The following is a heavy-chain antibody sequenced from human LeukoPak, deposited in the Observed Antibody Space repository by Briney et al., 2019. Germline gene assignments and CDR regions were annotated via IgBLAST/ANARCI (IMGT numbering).Heavy chain of an antibody. J-gene: IGHJ6*04. V-gene: IGHV3-30*02. CDR3: AELGITMIGGV. D-gene: IGHD3-10*02. Sequence: GGSLRLSCAASGFTVSSNYMSWVRQAPGKGLEWVAFIRSDGIEKYYADSVKGRFTISRDNSKNTLYLQMNSLRPEDTAVYYCAELGITMIGGVWGKGTTVTISS. CDR1: GFTVSSNY. CDR2: IRSDGIEK.